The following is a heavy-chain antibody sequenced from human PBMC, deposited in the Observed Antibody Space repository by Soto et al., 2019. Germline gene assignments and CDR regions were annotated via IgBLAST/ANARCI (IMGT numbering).Heavy chain of an antibody. CDR3: AAAGDYYGSGDY. V-gene: IGHV3-33*01. D-gene: IGHD3-10*01. J-gene: IGHJ4*02. CDR2: IWYDGSNK. Sequence: GGSLRLSCAASGFTFSNYGMHWVRQAPGKGLEWVAVIWYDGSNKYYADSVKGRFTISRDNSKNTLYLQMNSLRAEDTAVYYCAAAGDYYGSGDYWGQGTLVTVSS. CDR1: GFTFSNYG.